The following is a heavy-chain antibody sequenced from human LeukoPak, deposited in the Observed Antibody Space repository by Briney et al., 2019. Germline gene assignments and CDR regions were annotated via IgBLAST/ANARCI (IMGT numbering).Heavy chain of an antibody. CDR2: INPSGGST. CDR1: GYTFTSFY. Sequence: ASVKVSCKASGYTFTSFYMHWVRQAPGQGLEWMGLINPSGGSTTYAQKFQGRVTMTRDMSTSTVYMELSSLRSEDTAVYYCARVLKGYYYDSSGYYYVPTNFDYWGQGTLVTVSS. J-gene: IGHJ4*02. CDR3: ARVLKGYYYDSSGYYYVPTNFDY. D-gene: IGHD3-22*01. V-gene: IGHV1-46*01.